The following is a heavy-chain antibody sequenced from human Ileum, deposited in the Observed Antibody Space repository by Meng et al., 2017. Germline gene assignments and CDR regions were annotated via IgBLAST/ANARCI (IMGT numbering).Heavy chain of an antibody. D-gene: IGHD2/OR15-2a*01. Sequence: HLQLQESGSGLVTSSQTLSLTCTVSGGFISSSAYSWTWIRQPPGKGLEWIGYIYQVGSTNYNPSLKSRVTIFVDTSKNQFSLKLTSVTAADTAVYYCASSTSGPELNYWGQGTLVTVSS. CDR2: IYQVGST. CDR3: ASSTSGPELNY. CDR1: GGFISSSAYS. J-gene: IGHJ4*02. V-gene: IGHV4-30-2*01.